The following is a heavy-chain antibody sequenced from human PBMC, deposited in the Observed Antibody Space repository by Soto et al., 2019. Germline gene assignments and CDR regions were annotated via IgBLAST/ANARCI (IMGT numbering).Heavy chain of an antibody. V-gene: IGHV3-33*01. J-gene: IGHJ3*02. Sequence: PGGSLRLSCAASGFTFSSYGMHWVRQAPGKGLEWVAVIWYDGSNKYYADSVKGRFTISRDNSRNTLYLQMNSLRAEDTAVYYCARDSYPSAFDIWGQGTMVTVSS. CDR3: ARDSYPSAFDI. D-gene: IGHD2-2*01. CDR2: IWYDGSNK. CDR1: GFTFSSYG.